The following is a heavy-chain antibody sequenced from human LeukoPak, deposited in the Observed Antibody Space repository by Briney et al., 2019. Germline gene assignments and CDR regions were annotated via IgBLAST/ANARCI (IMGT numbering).Heavy chain of an antibody. D-gene: IGHD2-15*01. J-gene: IGHJ4*02. Sequence: ASVKVSCKTSGYTFTGYYMHWVRQAPGQGLEWMGWINPNSGGTNYAQKFQGRVTMTRDTSISTAYMELSRLRSDDTAVCYCARAGYCSGGSCLYPFDYWGQGTLVTVSS. CDR1: GYTFTGYY. V-gene: IGHV1-2*02. CDR2: INPNSGGT. CDR3: ARAGYCSGGSCLYPFDY.